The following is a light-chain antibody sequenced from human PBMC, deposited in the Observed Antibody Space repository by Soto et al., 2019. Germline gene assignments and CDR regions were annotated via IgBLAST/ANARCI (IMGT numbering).Light chain of an antibody. CDR2: WAS. CDR3: QQYFSPPPT. CDR1: QSLLYTSNDRNS. V-gene: IGKV4-1*01. Sequence: DIVMTQSPDSLAVSLGERATINCKSSQSLLYTSNDRNSLSWFQQKTGQPPKLLIYWASTRESGVPDRFSGSGSGTDFTLTISSLQAEDVAVYYCQQYFSPPPTFGQGTKLEIK. J-gene: IGKJ2*01.